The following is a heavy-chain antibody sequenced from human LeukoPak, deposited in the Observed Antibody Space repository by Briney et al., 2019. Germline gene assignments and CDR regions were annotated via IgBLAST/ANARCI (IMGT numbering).Heavy chain of an antibody. CDR1: GGTFGSYA. D-gene: IGHD1-26*01. J-gene: IGHJ4*02. CDR3: ATAGGRELLLILDY. Sequence: SVKVSCKASGGTFGSYAISWVRQAPGQGLEWMGRIIPILGIANYAQKFQGRVTITADKSTSTAYMELSSLRSEDTAVYYCATAGGRELLLILDYWGQGTLVTVSS. V-gene: IGHV1-69*04. CDR2: IIPILGIA.